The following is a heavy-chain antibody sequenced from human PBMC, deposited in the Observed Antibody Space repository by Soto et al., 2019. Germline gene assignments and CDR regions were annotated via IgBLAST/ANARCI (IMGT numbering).Heavy chain of an antibody. D-gene: IGHD3-10*01. J-gene: IGHJ5*02. Sequence: VQLVESGGGVVQPGRSLRLSCAASGFTFSSYGMHWVRQAPGKGLEWVAVIWYDGSNKYYADSVKGRFTISRDNSKNTLYLQMNSLRAEDTAVYYCARDLRPPLRFGGNNWFDPWGQGTLVTVSS. V-gene: IGHV3-33*01. CDR3: ARDLRPPLRFGGNNWFDP. CDR1: GFTFSSYG. CDR2: IWYDGSNK.